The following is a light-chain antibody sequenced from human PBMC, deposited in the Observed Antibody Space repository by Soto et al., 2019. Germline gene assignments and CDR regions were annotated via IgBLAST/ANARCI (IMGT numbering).Light chain of an antibody. CDR1: QSVSSTF. J-gene: IGKJ5*01. V-gene: IGKV3-20*01. Sequence: EIVLTQSPGTLSLSPGERATLSCRASQSVSSTFLAWYQQKPGQAPRLLIYGASNRATGIPDRFSGSGSGTDFTLTISRLEPEDFAVYYCQQCGSSPPFGQGTRLEIK. CDR2: GAS. CDR3: QQCGSSPP.